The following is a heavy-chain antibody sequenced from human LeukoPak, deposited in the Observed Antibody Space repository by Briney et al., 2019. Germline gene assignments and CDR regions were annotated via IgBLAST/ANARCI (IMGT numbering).Heavy chain of an antibody. D-gene: IGHD6-13*01. V-gene: IGHV4-59*01. CDR1: GGSISSYY. Sequence: PSETLSLTCTVSGGSISSYYWSWIRQPPGKGLEWIGYIYYSGSTNYNPSLKSRVTISVDTSKNQFSLKLRSVTAADTAVYYCARVKYRSSWYRDYYYYYMDVWGKGTTVTVSS. CDR2: IYYSGST. J-gene: IGHJ6*03. CDR3: ARVKYRSSWYRDYYYYYMDV.